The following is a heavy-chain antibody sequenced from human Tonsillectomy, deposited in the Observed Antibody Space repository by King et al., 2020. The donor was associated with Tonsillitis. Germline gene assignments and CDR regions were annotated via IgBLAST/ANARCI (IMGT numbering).Heavy chain of an antibody. D-gene: IGHD1-1*01. CDR2: IYYSGTT. J-gene: IGHJ3*02. Sequence: VQLQESGPGLVKPSQTLSLTCTVSGGSVSSGGYYWSWIRQHPGKGLEWIGYIYYSGTTYYNPSLKSRVTISVDTSKNQFSLRLSSVTAADTAVYYCASPIPTTGRGSFDIWGQGTMVTVSS. CDR1: GGSVSSGGYY. CDR3: ASPIPTTGRGSFDI. V-gene: IGHV4-31*03.